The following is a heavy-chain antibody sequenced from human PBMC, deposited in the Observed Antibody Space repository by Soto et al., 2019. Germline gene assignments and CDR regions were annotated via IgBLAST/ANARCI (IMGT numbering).Heavy chain of an antibody. D-gene: IGHD1-1*01. Sequence: QVQLVQSGAEVKKPGASVKVSCKPSGYTFAGYHIHWVRQAPGQGLEWMGWINPNSGGTNYAQRFQGWVTMTRDTSISTAYMELNWLRSDDTAVYYCALGGAYNLAFDSWGQGTLVTVS. J-gene: IGHJ4*02. CDR3: ALGGAYNLAFDS. CDR2: INPNSGGT. CDR1: GYTFAGYH. V-gene: IGHV1-2*04.